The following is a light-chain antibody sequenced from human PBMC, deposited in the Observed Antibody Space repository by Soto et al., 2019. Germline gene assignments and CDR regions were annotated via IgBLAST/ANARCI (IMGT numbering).Light chain of an antibody. J-gene: IGKJ1*01. CDR1: QSISSY. CDR2: TAS. CDR3: LQHNTYPWT. Sequence: DIQMTQSPSSLSASVGDRVTITCRASQSISSYINWYQQKPGKAPNLLIYTASSLESGVPSRFSGSGSGTDFTLTITSLQPEDFATYYCLQHNTYPWTFGQGTKVDIK. V-gene: IGKV1-39*01.